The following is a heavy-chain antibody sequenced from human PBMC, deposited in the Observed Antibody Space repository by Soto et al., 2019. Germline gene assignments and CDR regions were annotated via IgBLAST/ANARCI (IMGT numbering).Heavy chain of an antibody. CDR3: AHAFGGTSWPNDAFDV. CDR1: GFSFSADGVG. CDR2: IYLDDDA. Sequence: QITLKESGPTLVKPTQTLTLTCIFSGFSFSADGVGVGWIRQPPGKALEWLALIYLDDDARYRPSLKSRLTITKDSSKNQVVLTMTNMDPLDTATYYCAHAFGGTSWPNDAFDVWGQGTVVTVSS. J-gene: IGHJ3*01. V-gene: IGHV2-5*02. D-gene: IGHD3-16*01.